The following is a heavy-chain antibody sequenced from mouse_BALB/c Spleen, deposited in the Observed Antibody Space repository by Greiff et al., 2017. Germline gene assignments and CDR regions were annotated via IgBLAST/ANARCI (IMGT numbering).Heavy chain of an antibody. Sequence: EVKLMESGGGLVQPGGSLRLSCATSGFTFTDYYMSWVRQPPGKALEWLGFIRNKANGYTTEYSASVKGRFTISRDNSQSILYLQMNTLGAEDSATYYSARNYGSSYFDVWGAGTTVTVSS. CDR2: IRNKANGYTT. CDR1: GFTFTDYY. D-gene: IGHD1-1*01. CDR3: ARNYGSSYFDV. J-gene: IGHJ1*01. V-gene: IGHV7-3*02.